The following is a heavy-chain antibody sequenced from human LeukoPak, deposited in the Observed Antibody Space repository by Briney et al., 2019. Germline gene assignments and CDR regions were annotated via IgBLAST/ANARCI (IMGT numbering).Heavy chain of an antibody. Sequence: SVKVSCKASGYTFTSYGISWVRQAPGQGLEWMGGIIPNFGTANYAQKFQGRVTITADESTSTAYMELSSLRSEDTAVYYCARDSVTSKSLGYYYYYMDVWGKGTTVTVSS. J-gene: IGHJ6*03. CDR2: IIPNFGTA. CDR1: GYTFTSYG. V-gene: IGHV1-69*13. CDR3: ARDSVTSKSLGYYYYYMDV. D-gene: IGHD3-16*01.